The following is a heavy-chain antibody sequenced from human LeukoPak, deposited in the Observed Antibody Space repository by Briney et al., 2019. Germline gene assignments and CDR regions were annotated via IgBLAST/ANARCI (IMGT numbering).Heavy chain of an antibody. V-gene: IGHV3-30*02. CDR1: GFTFSSYA. Sequence: GGSLRLSCAASGFTFSSYAMHWVRQAPGKGLEWVAFIRYDGSNKYYADSVKGRFTISRDNSKNTLYLQMNYLRAEDTAVYYCAKDLASGGTLNNSDFDYWGQGTLVTVSS. D-gene: IGHD2-8*02. J-gene: IGHJ4*02. CDR2: IRYDGSNK. CDR3: AKDLASGGTLNNSDFDY.